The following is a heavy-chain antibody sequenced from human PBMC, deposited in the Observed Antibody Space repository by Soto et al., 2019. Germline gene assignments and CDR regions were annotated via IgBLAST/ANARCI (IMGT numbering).Heavy chain of an antibody. CDR3: ARRGSGSYSDY. V-gene: IGHV4-59*12. CDR2: IYHSGGT. Sequence: SETLSLTCTVSGGSISSYYWSWIRQPPGKGLEWIGYIYHSGGTYYNPSLESRVTISLDRSKNQFSLKLTSVTAADTAVYYCARRGSGSYSDYWGQGTLVTVSS. J-gene: IGHJ4*02. D-gene: IGHD3-10*01. CDR1: GGSISSYY.